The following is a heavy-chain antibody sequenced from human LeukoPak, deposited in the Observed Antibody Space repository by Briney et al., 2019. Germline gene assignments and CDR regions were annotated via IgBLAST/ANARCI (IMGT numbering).Heavy chain of an antibody. CDR2: ISDSGVTA. CDR3: ANLNAPYWGNFDY. D-gene: IGHD3-16*01. V-gene: IGHV3-23*01. CDR1: GFTFGNYA. Sequence: GGSLRLSCVVSGFTFGNYAMTWVRQAPGQGLDWVSAISDSGVTAYYADSVKGRFTISRDNSKSTLYLQMNSLRAEDTAVYYCANLNAPYWGNFDYWGQGTLVTVSS. J-gene: IGHJ4*02.